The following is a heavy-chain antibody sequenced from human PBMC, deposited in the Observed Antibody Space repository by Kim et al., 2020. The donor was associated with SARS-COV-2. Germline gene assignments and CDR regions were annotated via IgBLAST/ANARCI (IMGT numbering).Heavy chain of an antibody. Sequence: GGSLRLFCATSGFSFSSYAMHWVRQAPGKGLEWVSAISCTTSNKYYADSVKGRFTISRDNSKNSLYLQMNSLRAEDAAVYYCAKVAYRGCHLLTVFDFWG. CDR1: GFSFSSYA. J-gene: IGHJ4*01. CDR3: AKVAYRGCHLLTVFDF. V-gene: IGHV3-21*06. D-gene: IGHD5-12*01. CDR2: ISCTTSNK.